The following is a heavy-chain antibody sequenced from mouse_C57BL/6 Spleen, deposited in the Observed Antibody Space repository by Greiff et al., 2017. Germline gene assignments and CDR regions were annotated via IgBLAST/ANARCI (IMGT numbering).Heavy chain of an antibody. CDR2: ISYDGSN. J-gene: IGHJ2*01. D-gene: IGHD3-2*02. V-gene: IGHV3-6*01. Sequence: ESGPGLVKPSQSLSLTCSVTGYSITSGYYWNWIRQFPGNKLEWMGYISYDGSNNYNPSLKNRISITRATSKNQFFLKLNSLTTEDTATYYCARDSSEYYFDYWGQGTTLTVSS. CDR3: ARDSSEYYFDY. CDR1: GYSITSGYY.